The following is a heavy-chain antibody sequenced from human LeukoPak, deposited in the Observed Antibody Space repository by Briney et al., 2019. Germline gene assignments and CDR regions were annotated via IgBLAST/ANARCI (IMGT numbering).Heavy chain of an antibody. D-gene: IGHD3-22*01. CDR3: AREGRYYDSSGYYYY. CDR1: ENTFTGYY. CDR2: INPNSGDT. V-gene: IGHV1-2*06. Sequence: ASVKVSCKASENTFTGYYIHWVRQAPGQGLEWMGRINPNSGDTNYAQKFQGRVTITTDESTSTAYMELSSLRSEDTAVYYCAREGRYYDSSGYYYYWGQGTLVTVSS. J-gene: IGHJ4*02.